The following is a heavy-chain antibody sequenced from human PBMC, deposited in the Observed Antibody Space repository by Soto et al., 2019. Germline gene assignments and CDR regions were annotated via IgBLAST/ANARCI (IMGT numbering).Heavy chain of an antibody. CDR1: GFTISNHY. Sequence: GGSLRLSCAASGFTISNHYMSWVRQAQGRGLDWVSIIFSAGSTYYADSVRGRFTISRDNSKNTLYLQMSSLRAEDTAIYYCARGAGGNSWRSPTFDSWGQGTLLTVSS. J-gene: IGHJ4*02. D-gene: IGHD5-18*01. V-gene: IGHV3-66*01. CDR2: IFSAGST. CDR3: ARGAGGNSWRSPTFDS.